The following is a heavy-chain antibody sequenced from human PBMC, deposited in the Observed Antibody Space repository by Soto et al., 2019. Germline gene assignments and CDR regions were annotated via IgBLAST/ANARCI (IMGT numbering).Heavy chain of an antibody. CDR2: ISTTSGYI. Sequence: PGGSLRLSCAASGFTFSSYSMNWVRQSPGKGLEWVSSISTTSGYIYHADSVKGRFTISRDNSKNTLYLQMNSLRAEDTAVYYCARHPERIAQIGWFDPWGQGTLVTVSS. D-gene: IGHD6-13*01. CDR3: ARHPERIAQIGWFDP. CDR1: GFTFSSYS. V-gene: IGHV3-21*01. J-gene: IGHJ5*02.